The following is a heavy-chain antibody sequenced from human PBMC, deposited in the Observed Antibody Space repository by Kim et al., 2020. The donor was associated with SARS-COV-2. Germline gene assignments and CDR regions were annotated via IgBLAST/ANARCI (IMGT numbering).Heavy chain of an antibody. V-gene: IGHV3-23*01. CDR3: ARHFGSSGSEFQH. D-gene: IGHD3-22*01. CDR1: GFTFSAYA. Sequence: GGSLRLSCAASGFTFSAYAMSWVRQAPGKGLEWVSGISGSGGIPYYADSVKGRFTISRDNSKNTLHLQMNSLRAEDTAVYYCARHFGSSGSEFQHWGQGTRVTVSS. J-gene: IGHJ1*01. CDR2: ISGSGGIP.